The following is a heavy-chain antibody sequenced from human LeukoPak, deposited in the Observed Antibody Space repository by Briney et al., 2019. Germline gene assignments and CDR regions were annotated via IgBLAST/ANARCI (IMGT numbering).Heavy chain of an antibody. D-gene: IGHD6-19*01. CDR3: ASVAGSKTWDYYFDY. V-gene: IGHV5-51*01. Sequence: GESLKISCKGSGYSFTSYWIGWVRQMPGKGLEWMGIIYPGDSDTRYSPSFQGQVTISADKSISTAYLQWSSLKASDTAMYYCASVAGSKTWDYYFDYWGQGTLVTVSS. CDR1: GYSFTSYW. CDR2: IYPGDSDT. J-gene: IGHJ4*02.